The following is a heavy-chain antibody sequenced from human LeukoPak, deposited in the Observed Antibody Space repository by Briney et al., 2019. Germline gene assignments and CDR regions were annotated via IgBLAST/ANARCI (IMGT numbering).Heavy chain of an antibody. CDR2: ISGSGGST. Sequence: GGSLRLSCAASGFTFSSYGMSWVRQAPGKGLEWVSAISGSGGSTYYADSVKGRFTISRDNSKNTLYLQMNSLRAEDTAVYYCAKTRAYSSGYDAFDIWGQGTMVTVSS. D-gene: IGHD3-22*01. V-gene: IGHV3-23*01. CDR1: GFTFSSYG. J-gene: IGHJ3*02. CDR3: AKTRAYSSGYDAFDI.